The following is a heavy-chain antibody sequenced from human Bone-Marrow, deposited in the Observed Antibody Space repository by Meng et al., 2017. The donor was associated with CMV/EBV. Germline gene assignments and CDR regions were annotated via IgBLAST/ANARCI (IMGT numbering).Heavy chain of an antibody. CDR1: GFTFSTYA. CDR3: AGFDHRGY. Sequence: GESLKISCAVSGFTFSTYAMHWVRQAPGKGLEWVAVISYVGSNKYYADSVKGRFTISRDNSKNTLYLQMNSLRAEDTAVYYCAGFDHRGYWGQGTLVTVSS. CDR2: ISYVGSNK. D-gene: IGHD3-10*01. J-gene: IGHJ4*02. V-gene: IGHV3-30-3*01.